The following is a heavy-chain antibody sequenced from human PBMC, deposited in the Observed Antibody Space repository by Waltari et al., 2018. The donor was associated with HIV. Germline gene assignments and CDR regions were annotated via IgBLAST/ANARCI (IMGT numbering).Heavy chain of an antibody. CDR1: GFTFNRYD. V-gene: IGHV3-30-3*01. Sequence: QVQLVESGGGVVQPGTSLRLSCTVSGFTFNRYDIHWVRQAPGNGLEWVAVTSSDDTHKSYADAVKGRLTIAGANPKNILYLEMNDLRPDDTAVYYCAGENHYFGSGALNYWGQGTLVTVSS. D-gene: IGHD3-10*01. CDR2: TSSDDTHK. J-gene: IGHJ4*02. CDR3: AGENHYFGSGALNY.